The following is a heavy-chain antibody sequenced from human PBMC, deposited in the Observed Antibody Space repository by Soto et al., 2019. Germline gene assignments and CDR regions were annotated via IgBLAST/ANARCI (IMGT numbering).Heavy chain of an antibody. J-gene: IGHJ3*02. CDR2: ISSSSSFT. CDR1: GFTFSDYY. Sequence: GGSLRLSCAASGFTFSDYYMSWIRQAPGKGLEWVSYISSSSSFTNYADSVKGRFTVSRDNAKNSLYLQMDSLRAEDTAVYYCARGVSNGFDIWGQGTMVTVSS. V-gene: IGHV3-11*05. CDR3: ARGVSNGFDI.